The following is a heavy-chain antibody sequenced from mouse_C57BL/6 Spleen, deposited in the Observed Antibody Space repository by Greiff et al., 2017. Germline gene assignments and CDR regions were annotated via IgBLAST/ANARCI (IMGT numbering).Heavy chain of an antibody. CDR2: IWRGGST. J-gene: IGHJ4*01. Sequence: QVKLQQSGPGLVQPSQSLSITCTVSGFSLTNYGVLWVRQSPGKGLEWLGVIWRGGSTDYNAAFMSRLSLTRDISKSKVCFKMFSLQADDTAIYYCAKNWVWDGDAMDYWGQGTSVTVSS. D-gene: IGHD4-1*01. CDR3: AKNWVWDGDAMDY. CDR1: GFSLTNYG. V-gene: IGHV2-5*01.